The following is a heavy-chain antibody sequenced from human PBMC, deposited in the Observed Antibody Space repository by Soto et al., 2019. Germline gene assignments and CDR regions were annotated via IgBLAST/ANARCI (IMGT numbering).Heavy chain of an antibody. Sequence: SETLSLTCTVSGGSISSYYWSWIRQPPGKRLEWIGYIYYSGSTNYNPSLKSRVTISVDTSKNPFSLKLSSVTAADTAVYYCARHDTPGYCTNGVCYNAGYGDNNWFDPWGQGTLVTVSS. V-gene: IGHV4-59*08. CDR3: ARHDTPGYCTNGVCYNAGYGDNNWFDP. J-gene: IGHJ5*02. D-gene: IGHD2-8*01. CDR2: IYYSGST. CDR1: GGSISSYY.